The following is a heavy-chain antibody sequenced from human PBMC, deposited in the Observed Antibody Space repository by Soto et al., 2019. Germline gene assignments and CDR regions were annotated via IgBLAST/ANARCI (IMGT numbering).Heavy chain of an antibody. D-gene: IGHD3-3*01. V-gene: IGHV6-1*01. J-gene: IGHJ6*02. CDR3: ARDSITIFGVVIIGYGMDV. CDR2: TYYRSKWYN. CDR1: GDSVSSNSAA. Sequence: PSQTLSLTCAISGDSVSSNSAAWNWIRQSPSRGLEWLGRTYYRSKWYNDYAVSVKSLITINPDTSKNQFSLQLNSVTPEDTAVYYCARDSITIFGVVIIGYGMDVWGQGTTVTVSS.